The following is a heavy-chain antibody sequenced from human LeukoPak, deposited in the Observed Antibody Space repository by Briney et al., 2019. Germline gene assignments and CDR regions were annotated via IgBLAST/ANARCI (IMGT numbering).Heavy chain of an antibody. Sequence: GGSLRLSCAASGFTLSTYWMSWVRQAPGKGLEWVANIKQDESEIYYVDSVKGRFTISRDNAKNSLYLQMNNPRAEDTAVYYCARDKVVGATIFDYWGQGTLVTVSS. CDR3: ARDKVVGATIFDY. CDR1: GFTLSTYW. D-gene: IGHD1-26*01. J-gene: IGHJ4*02. V-gene: IGHV3-7*03. CDR2: IKQDESEI.